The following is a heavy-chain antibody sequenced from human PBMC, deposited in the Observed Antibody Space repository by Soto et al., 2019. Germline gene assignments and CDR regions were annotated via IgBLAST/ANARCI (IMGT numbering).Heavy chain of an antibody. V-gene: IGHV1-18*04. Sequence: QVQLVQSGGEVKKPGASVRVSCKASGYPFTSYGISLLRQAPGQALDRMGWISVYNGNTNCAQKFQGRVNMTTDTSKITVYMEPRSLTSEDAALYYCARDGCSGGNCYLVIDDWGQGTKVTVSS. J-gene: IGHJ4*01. CDR3: ARDGCSGGNCYLVIDD. CDR2: ISVYNGNT. D-gene: IGHD2-15*01. CDR1: GYPFTSYG.